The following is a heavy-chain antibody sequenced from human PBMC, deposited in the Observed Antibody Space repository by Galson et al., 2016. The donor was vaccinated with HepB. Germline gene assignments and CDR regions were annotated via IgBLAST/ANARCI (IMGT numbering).Heavy chain of an antibody. CDR1: GFTFSSYS. J-gene: IGHJ3*02. CDR2: ISRSSSSI. V-gene: IGHV3-21*01. CDR3: ARVIGWFAEISGGAFDI. Sequence: SLRLSCAASGFTFSSYSINWVRQAPGKGLEWVSSISRSSSSIYYADSVKGRLTISRDNAKNSVYLQMNSLRAEDTAVYYCARVIGWFAEISGGAFDIWGQGTMVTVSS. D-gene: IGHD3-10*01.